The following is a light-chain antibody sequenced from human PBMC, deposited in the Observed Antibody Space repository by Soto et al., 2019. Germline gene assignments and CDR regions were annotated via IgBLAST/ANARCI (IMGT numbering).Light chain of an antibody. CDR3: QHRHMWPIP. CDR1: QSFRGL. CDR2: DAY. J-gene: IGKJ5*01. Sequence: EVVLTQSPVTLSLSPGERATLSCRASQSFRGLLAWYQQKPGQAPRLLIYDAYNRATGIPPRFSGSGSGTDFTLTISSLEPEDSAVYYCQHRHMWPIPFGQGTRLEIK. V-gene: IGKV3-11*01.